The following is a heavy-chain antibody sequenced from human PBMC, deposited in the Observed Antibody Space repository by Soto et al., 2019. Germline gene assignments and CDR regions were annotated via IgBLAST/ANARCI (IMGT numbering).Heavy chain of an antibody. V-gene: IGHV3-23*01. D-gene: IGHD6-13*01. CDR1: GFTFSSYA. J-gene: IGHJ4*01. Sequence: EVQLLESGGGLVQPGGSLRLSCAASGFTFSSYAMSWVRQAPGKGLEWVSAISGSGGSTYYADSVKGWFTISRDNSKNTLYLQMKSLRAEDTAVYYCAKENGYSSSWFEFDYWGHGTLVTVSS. CDR2: ISGSGGST. CDR3: AKENGYSSSWFEFDY.